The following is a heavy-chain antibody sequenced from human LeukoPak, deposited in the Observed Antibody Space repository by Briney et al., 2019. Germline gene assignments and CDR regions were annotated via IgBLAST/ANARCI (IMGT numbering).Heavy chain of an antibody. Sequence: SVKVSCKASGGTFSSYAISWVRQAPGQGLEWMGRIIPIFGTANYAQKFQGRVTITTDESTSTAYMELSRLRSDDTAVYYCARGLQKIFWGAFDIWGQGTMVTVSS. J-gene: IGHJ3*02. V-gene: IGHV1-69*05. CDR2: IIPIFGTA. D-gene: IGHD3-9*01. CDR1: GGTFSSYA. CDR3: ARGLQKIFWGAFDI.